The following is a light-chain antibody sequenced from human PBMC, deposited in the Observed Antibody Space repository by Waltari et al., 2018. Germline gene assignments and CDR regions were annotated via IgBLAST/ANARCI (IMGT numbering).Light chain of an antibody. CDR2: KAS. V-gene: IGKV1-5*03. J-gene: IGKJ1*01. CDR3: LHCATYGT. CDR1: QSIGSS. Sequence: DIQMTQSPSTLSASVGDRVTITCRASQSIGSSLAWYQQTPGKAPKLLIYKASSLESGVPSRFSCSGSGTEFTLTISSLQPEDRAAYYCLHCATYGTFGPGTKVEI.